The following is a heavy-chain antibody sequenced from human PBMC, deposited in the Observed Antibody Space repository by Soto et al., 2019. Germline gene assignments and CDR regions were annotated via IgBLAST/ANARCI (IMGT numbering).Heavy chain of an antibody. CDR1: GGTFSSYA. V-gene: IGHV1-69*13. Sequence: ASVKVSCKASGGTFSSYAISWVRQAPGQGLEWMGGIIPIFGTANYAQKFQGRVTITADESTSTAYMELSSLRSEDTAVYYCARVQRSLARMVYATVTGAFDIWGQGTMVTVSS. D-gene: IGHD2-8*01. J-gene: IGHJ3*02. CDR3: ARVQRSLARMVYATVTGAFDI. CDR2: IIPIFGTA.